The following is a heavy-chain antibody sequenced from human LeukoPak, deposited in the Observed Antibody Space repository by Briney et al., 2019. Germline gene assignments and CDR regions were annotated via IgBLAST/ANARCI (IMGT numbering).Heavy chain of an antibody. D-gene: IGHD4-17*01. CDR2: INHSGST. Sequence: SVTLSLTCAVYGGSFSGYYWSWIRQPPGKGLEWIGKINHSGSTNYNPPLKSRVTISVDTSKNQFSLKLSSVTAADTAVYYCATGGVDYGAPGPFDIWGQGTMVTVSS. CDR1: GGSFSGYY. V-gene: IGHV4-34*01. CDR3: ATGGVDYGAPGPFDI. J-gene: IGHJ3*02.